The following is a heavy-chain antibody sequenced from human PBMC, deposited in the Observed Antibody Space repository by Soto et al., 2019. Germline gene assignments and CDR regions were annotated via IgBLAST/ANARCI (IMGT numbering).Heavy chain of an antibody. Sequence: SETLSLTCTVSGGSITDYSWVWIRQPAGKGLEWIGRIFSSGSTNYNPSLKGRITMSLDTSKNQFSLKLNSATATDTTVYFCARDQGVVVTADNWFDPWGQGILVTVSS. V-gene: IGHV4-4*07. J-gene: IGHJ5*02. CDR1: GGSITDYS. CDR3: ARDQGVVVTADNWFDP. CDR2: IFSSGST. D-gene: IGHD2-21*02.